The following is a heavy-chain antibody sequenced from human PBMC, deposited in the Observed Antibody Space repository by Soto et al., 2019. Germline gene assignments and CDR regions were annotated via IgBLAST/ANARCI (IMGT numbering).Heavy chain of an antibody. J-gene: IGHJ4*02. CDR3: ARTSNPPAAGTEGYYFDY. CDR2: IYYSGST. Sequence: PSETLSLTCTVSGGSISSYYWSWIRQPPGKGLEWIGYIYYSGSTYYNPSLKSRVTISVDTSKNQFSLKLSSVTAADTAVYYCARTSNPPAAGTEGYYFDYWGQGTLVTVSS. CDR1: GGSISSYY. V-gene: IGHV4-59*08. D-gene: IGHD6-13*01.